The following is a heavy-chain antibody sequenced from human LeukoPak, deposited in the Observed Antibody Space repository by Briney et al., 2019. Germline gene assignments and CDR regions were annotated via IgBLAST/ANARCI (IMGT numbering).Heavy chain of an antibody. V-gene: IGHV1-46*01. CDR1: GYTFTSYY. D-gene: IGHD3-10*01. CDR3: ARDDSESFYYGSGSYPSACDY. J-gene: IGHJ4*02. Sequence: ASVKVSCKASGYTFTSYYMHWVRQAPGQGLEWMGIINPSGGSTSYAQKFQGRVTMTRDTSTSTVYMELSSLRSEDTAVYYCARDDSESFYYGSGSYPSACDYWGQGTLVTVSS. CDR2: INPSGGST.